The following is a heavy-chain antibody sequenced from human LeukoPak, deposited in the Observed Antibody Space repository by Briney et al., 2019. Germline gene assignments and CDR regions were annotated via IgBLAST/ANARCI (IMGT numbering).Heavy chain of an antibody. Sequence: SSETLSLTCTVSGGSISSGDYYWSCIRQPPGKGLECIGYIYYSGSTFYNPSLKSRVTISVDTSKNQFSLKLSSVTAADTAVYYCARRDGGKTDYISSSVYYFDSWGQGTLVAVSS. CDR1: GGSISSGDYY. D-gene: IGHD6-6*01. CDR3: ARRDGGKTDYISSSVYYFDS. CDR2: IYYSGST. V-gene: IGHV4-30-4*08. J-gene: IGHJ4*02.